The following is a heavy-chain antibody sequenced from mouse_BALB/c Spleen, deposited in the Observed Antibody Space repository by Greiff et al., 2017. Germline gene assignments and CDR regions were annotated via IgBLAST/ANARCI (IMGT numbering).Heavy chain of an antibody. CDR3: ARERGDYYGSSYYAMDY. J-gene: IGHJ4*01. Sequence: VKLVESGPGLVAPSQSLSITCTVSGFSLTSYGVHWVRQPPGKGLEWLGVIWAGGSTNYNSALMSRLSISKGNSKSQVFLKMNSLQTDDTAMYYCARERGDYYGSSYYAMDYWGQGTSVTVSS. V-gene: IGHV2-9*02. D-gene: IGHD1-1*01. CDR2: IWAGGST. CDR1: GFSLTSYG.